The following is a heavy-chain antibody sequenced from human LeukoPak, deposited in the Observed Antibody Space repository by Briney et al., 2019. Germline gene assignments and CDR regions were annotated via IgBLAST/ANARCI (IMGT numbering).Heavy chain of an antibody. CDR3: AGIRYYDFWSGYYYYFDY. J-gene: IGHJ4*02. CDR2: INHSGST. CDR1: GGSFSGYY. Sequence: SDTLSLTCAVYGGSFSGYYWSWIRQPPGKGLEWIGEINHSGSTNYNPSLKSRVTISVDTSKDQFSLKLSSVTAADTAVYYCAGIRYYDFWSGYYYYFDYWGQGTLVTVSS. D-gene: IGHD3-3*01. V-gene: IGHV4-34*01.